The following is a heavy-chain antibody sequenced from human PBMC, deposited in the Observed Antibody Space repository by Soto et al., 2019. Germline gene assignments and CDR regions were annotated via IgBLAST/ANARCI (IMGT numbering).Heavy chain of an antibody. D-gene: IGHD3-9*01. CDR3: ARWDILTGIMHGLFDY. V-gene: IGHV1-46*01. J-gene: IGHJ4*02. CDR1: GYTLTTFF. CDR2: INPGYPAGRST. Sequence: GASVKVSCKASGYTLTTFFMHWVRQAPGQGLEWMGVINPGYPAGRSTTYAQKFQGRVTMTTDTSTSTVYMELSRLRSDDTAVYYCARWDILTGIMHGLFDYWGQGTLVTVSS.